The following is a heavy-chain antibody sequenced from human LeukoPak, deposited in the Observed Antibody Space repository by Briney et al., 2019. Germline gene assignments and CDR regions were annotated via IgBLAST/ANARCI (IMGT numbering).Heavy chain of an antibody. CDR1: RFTLCHYD. Sequence: PGASLRLSYVASRFTLCHYDLRWVRPAPGEGVGGGSPLTCSGGNTYYADSVKGRFTISRDNSKNTVFLQMNSLRAEDTAVYYCAKWGDYDVLTGYYVSDYWGQGTLVTVSS. D-gene: IGHD3-9*01. V-gene: IGHV3-23*01. CDR2: LTCSGGNT. CDR3: AKWGDYDVLTGYYVSDY. J-gene: IGHJ4*02.